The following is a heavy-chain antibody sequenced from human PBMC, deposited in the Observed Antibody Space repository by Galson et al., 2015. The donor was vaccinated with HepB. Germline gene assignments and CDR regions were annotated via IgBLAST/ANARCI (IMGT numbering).Heavy chain of an antibody. CDR1: GFSLTDTGVG. CDR2: LYWDDDK. D-gene: IGHD3-16*02. Sequence: PALVKPTQTLTLTCTFSGFSLTDTGVGVAWIRQPPGKAPVWLALLYWDDDKRYSPSLKNRFTITKDTSKNQVVLTMTNVDPVDTGTYYCAHRRASGVTVFDYWGQGILVTVSS. CDR3: AHRRASGVTVFDY. V-gene: IGHV2-5*02. J-gene: IGHJ4*02.